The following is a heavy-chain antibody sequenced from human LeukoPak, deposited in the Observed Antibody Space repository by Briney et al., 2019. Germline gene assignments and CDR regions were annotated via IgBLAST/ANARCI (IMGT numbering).Heavy chain of an antibody. Sequence: PGGPLRLSCAASGFTFSNAWMSWVRQAPGKGLEWVGRIKSKTDGGTTDYAAPVKGRFTISRDDSKNTLYLQMNSLKTEDTAVYYCTTGRESAYSSGWYAFDIWGQGTMVTVSS. CDR3: TTGRESAYSSGWYAFDI. V-gene: IGHV3-15*01. CDR1: GFTFSNAW. D-gene: IGHD6-19*01. CDR2: IKSKTDGGTT. J-gene: IGHJ3*02.